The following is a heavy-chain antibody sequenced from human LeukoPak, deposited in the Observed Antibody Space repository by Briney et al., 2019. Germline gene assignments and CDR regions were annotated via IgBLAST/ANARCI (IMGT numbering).Heavy chain of an antibody. V-gene: IGHV1-2*04. CDR1: GYTFTSYG. Sequence: ASVKVSCKASGYTFTSYGISWVRQAPGQGLEWMGWINPNSGGTNYAQKFQGWVTMTRDTSISTAYMELSRLRSDNTAVYYCARGRWFGELVDYWGQGTLVTVSS. CDR3: ARGRWFGELVDY. J-gene: IGHJ4*02. CDR2: INPNSGGT. D-gene: IGHD3-10*01.